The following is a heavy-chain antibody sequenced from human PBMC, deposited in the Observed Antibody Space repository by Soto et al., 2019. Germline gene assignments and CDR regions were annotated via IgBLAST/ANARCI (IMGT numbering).Heavy chain of an antibody. CDR1: GXTFSSYS. Sequence: GSLRLSCAASGXTFSSYSMSWVRQAPGKGLELVSAISGSGGSTYYADSVKGRFTISRDNSKNTLYLQMNSLRAEDTAVYYCAKDPGANWKGWFDPWGQGTLGTVSS. D-gene: IGHD1-1*01. J-gene: IGHJ5*02. V-gene: IGHV3-23*01. CDR3: AKDPGANWKGWFDP. CDR2: ISGSGGST.